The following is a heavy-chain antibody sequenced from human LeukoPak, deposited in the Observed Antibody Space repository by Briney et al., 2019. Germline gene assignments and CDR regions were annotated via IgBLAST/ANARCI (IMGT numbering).Heavy chain of an antibody. D-gene: IGHD3-22*01. Sequence: PGGSLRLSCAASGFTFSSYSMNWVRQAPGKGLEWVSSISSSSSYIYYADSVKGRFTISRGNAKNSLYLQMNSLRAEDTAVYYCARDPYYYDSSGPTGDYWGQGTLVTVSS. CDR2: ISSSSSYI. J-gene: IGHJ4*02. CDR3: ARDPYYYDSSGPTGDY. CDR1: GFTFSSYS. V-gene: IGHV3-21*01.